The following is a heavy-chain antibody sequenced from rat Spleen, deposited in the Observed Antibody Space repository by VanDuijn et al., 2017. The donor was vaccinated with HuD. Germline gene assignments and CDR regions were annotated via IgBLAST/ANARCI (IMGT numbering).Heavy chain of an antibody. CDR3: TRMRHYFDY. CDR2: ISYDGSST. V-gene: IGHV5-29*01. J-gene: IGHJ2*01. Sequence: EVQLVESDGGLVQPGRSLKLSCATSGFTFSDCYMAWVRQAPTKGLEWVATISYDGSSTYYRDSVKGRFTVSRNNAKSTLYLQMNSLRSEDTATYYCTRMRHYFDYWGQGVMVTVSS. CDR1: GFTFSDCY.